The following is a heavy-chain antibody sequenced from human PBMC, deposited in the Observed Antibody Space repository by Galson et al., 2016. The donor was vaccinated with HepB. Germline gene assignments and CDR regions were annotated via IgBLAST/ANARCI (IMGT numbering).Heavy chain of an antibody. D-gene: IGHD2-2*01. Sequence: SLRLSCAASGFTFSSYGIHWVRQAPGKGLEWVAVIWYDGSNKYYADSVKGRFTISRDNSKNTLYLQMNSLRAEDTAVYYCAREKTVAVPAALDYWGQGTLVTVSS. CDR2: IWYDGSNK. J-gene: IGHJ4*02. CDR1: GFTFSSYG. CDR3: AREKTVAVPAALDY. V-gene: IGHV3-33*01.